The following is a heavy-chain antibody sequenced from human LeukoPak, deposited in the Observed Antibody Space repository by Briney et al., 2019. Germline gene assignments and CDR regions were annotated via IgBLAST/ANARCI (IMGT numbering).Heavy chain of an antibody. CDR3: ARGDSLYYFDY. J-gene: IGHJ4*02. V-gene: IGHV4-59*01. CDR1: SGSISSYY. CDR2: IYYSGST. Sequence: SETLSLTCTVSSGSISSYYWSWIRQPPGKGLEWIGYIYYSGSTNYNPSLKSRVTISVDTSKNQFSLKLSSVTAADTAVYYCARGDSLYYFDYWGQGTLVTVSS. D-gene: IGHD5-18*01.